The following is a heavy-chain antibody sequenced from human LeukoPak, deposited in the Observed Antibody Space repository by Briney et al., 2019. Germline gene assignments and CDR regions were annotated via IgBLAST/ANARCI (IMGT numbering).Heavy chain of an antibody. V-gene: IGHV3-74*01. D-gene: IGHD5/OR15-5a*01. CDR2: MNYDGGAT. J-gene: IGHJ4*02. CDR3: ARGSGYSVLDY. CDR1: EFTFSNYW. Sequence: GGSLRLSCEASEFTFSNYWMHWVRQAPGEGLVWGSRMNYDGGATTYADSVKGRFTISRDNAKNTLYLHMNSLRAEDTAVYYCARGSGYSVLDYWGQGTLVTVSS.